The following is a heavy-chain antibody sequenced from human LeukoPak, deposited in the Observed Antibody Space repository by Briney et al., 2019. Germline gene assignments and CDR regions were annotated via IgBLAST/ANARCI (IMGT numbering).Heavy chain of an antibody. Sequence: ASVKVSCKASGYNFNAYYMHWVRQAPGQGLEWMGWINPNSGGTNYAQKFQGRVTLTRDTSINTVYMEVNSLTSDDTVVYYCARGEWLVLGDHWGQGTPVTVSS. V-gene: IGHV1-2*02. CDR3: ARGEWLVLGDH. D-gene: IGHD3-3*01. J-gene: IGHJ4*02. CDR1: GYNFNAYY. CDR2: INPNSGGT.